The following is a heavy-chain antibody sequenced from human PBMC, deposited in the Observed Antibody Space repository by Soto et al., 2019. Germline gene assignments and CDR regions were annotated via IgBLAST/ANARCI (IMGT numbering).Heavy chain of an antibody. Sequence: QVQLVESGGGVVQPGRSLRLSCVASGFTFSSYGMHWVRQAPGKGLEWVAVKSYDGSNKYYADSVKGRFTISRDNSKNTLYLQMNSLRAEDTAVYYCAKDLGRIGYYYYGMDVWGQGTTVTVSS. V-gene: IGHV3-30*18. D-gene: IGHD2-15*01. J-gene: IGHJ6*02. CDR3: AKDLGRIGYYYYGMDV. CDR1: GFTFSSYG. CDR2: KSYDGSNK.